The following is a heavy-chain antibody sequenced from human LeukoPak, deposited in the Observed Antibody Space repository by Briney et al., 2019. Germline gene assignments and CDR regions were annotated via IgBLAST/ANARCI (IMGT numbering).Heavy chain of an antibody. V-gene: IGHV4-39*01. Sequence: KPSETLSLTCTVSGGSISSSNYYWGWIRQPPGKGLEWIGSIYYSGSTYYNSSLKSRVTISVDTSRNQFSLKVSSVTAADTAVYYCARHRTTVTFDYWGQGTLVTVSS. CDR1: GGSISSSNYY. J-gene: IGHJ4*02. CDR2: IYYSGST. D-gene: IGHD4-17*01. CDR3: ARHRTTVTFDY.